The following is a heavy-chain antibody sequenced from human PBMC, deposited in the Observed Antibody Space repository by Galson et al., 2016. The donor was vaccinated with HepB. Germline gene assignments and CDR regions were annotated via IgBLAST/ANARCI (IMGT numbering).Heavy chain of an antibody. CDR3: ASRSHRSIGGAHDI. CDR1: RDSVSNYF. Sequence: SETLSLTCTVSRDSVSNYFWNWIRQTPGKGLEWIGYVYYSGTINYNPSLKSRVSMSVDTAKNQISLRLSSVISADTAVYYCASRSHRSIGGAHDIWGQGTRVTVSS. V-gene: IGHV4-59*02. D-gene: IGHD6-6*01. CDR2: VYYSGTI. J-gene: IGHJ3*02.